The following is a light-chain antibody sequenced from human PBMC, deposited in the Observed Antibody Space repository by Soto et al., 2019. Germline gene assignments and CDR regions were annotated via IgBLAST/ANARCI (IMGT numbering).Light chain of an antibody. CDR3: HQYGSAPWT. CDR1: QSVSSNY. CDR2: GAS. V-gene: IGKV3-20*01. J-gene: IGKJ1*01. Sequence: IVLTQSPGTLSLSLGERGALSCRASQSVSSNYVAWYQQKPGQAPRLLISGASNRATGTPDRFRGSGSGTDFTLTITRLEPEDFAVYYCHQYGSAPWTFGQGTKVDIK.